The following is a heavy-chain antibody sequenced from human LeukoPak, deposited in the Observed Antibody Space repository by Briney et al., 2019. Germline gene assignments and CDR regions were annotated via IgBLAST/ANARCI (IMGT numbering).Heavy chain of an antibody. D-gene: IGHD3-10*01. CDR2: ISYDGSNK. V-gene: IGHV3-30*18. Sequence: GGSLRLSCAASGFTFDDYGMSWVRQAPGKGLEWVAVISYDGSNKYYADSVKGRFTISRDNSKNTLYLQMNSLRAEDTAVYYCAKEEYYYGSGSYHGDAFDIWGQGTMVTVSS. CDR1: GFTFDDYG. J-gene: IGHJ3*02. CDR3: AKEEYYYGSGSYHGDAFDI.